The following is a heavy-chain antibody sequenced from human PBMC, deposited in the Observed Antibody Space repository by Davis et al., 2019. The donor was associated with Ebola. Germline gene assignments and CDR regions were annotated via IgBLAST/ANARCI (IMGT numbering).Heavy chain of an antibody. J-gene: IGHJ6*02. D-gene: IGHD2-15*01. Sequence: PGGSLRLSCTASGFTFGDYAMSWVRQAPGKGLEWVGFIRSKAYGGTTEYAASVKGRFTISRDDSKSIAYLQMNSLKTEDTAVYYCTRGSSLNRYCSGGSCYYYYYGMDVWGQGTTVTVSS. CDR2: IRSKAYGGTT. CDR1: GFTFGDYA. V-gene: IGHV3-49*04. CDR3: TRGSSLNRYCSGGSCYYYYYGMDV.